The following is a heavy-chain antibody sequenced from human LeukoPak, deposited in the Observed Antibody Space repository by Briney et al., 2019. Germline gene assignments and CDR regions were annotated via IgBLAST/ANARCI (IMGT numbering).Heavy chain of an antibody. D-gene: IGHD6-19*01. CDR2: ISSSGSTI. Sequence: GGSLRLSCAASGFTFSDNYMSWIRQAPGKGLEWVSYISSSGSTIYYADSVKGRFTISRDNAKNSLYLQMNSLRAEDTAVYYCARDAGYSSGFDAFDIWGQGTMVTVSS. V-gene: IGHV3-11*01. CDR3: ARDAGYSSGFDAFDI. CDR1: GFTFSDNY. J-gene: IGHJ3*02.